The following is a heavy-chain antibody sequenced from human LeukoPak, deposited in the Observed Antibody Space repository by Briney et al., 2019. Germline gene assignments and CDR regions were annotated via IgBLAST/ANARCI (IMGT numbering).Heavy chain of an antibody. Sequence: GGSLRLSCAASGFTFSSYWMSWVRQAPGKGLEWVANINQDGSEKYYVDSAKGRFTISRDNSKNTLYLQMNSLRAEDTAVYYCARSLGQQLVTGYFQHWGQGTLVTVSS. CDR1: GFTFSSYW. CDR2: INQDGSEK. CDR3: ARSLGQQLVTGYFQH. J-gene: IGHJ1*01. D-gene: IGHD6-13*01. V-gene: IGHV3-7*01.